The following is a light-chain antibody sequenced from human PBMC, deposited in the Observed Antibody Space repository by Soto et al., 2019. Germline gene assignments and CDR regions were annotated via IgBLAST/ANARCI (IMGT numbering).Light chain of an antibody. CDR3: QQYGGSPLWT. CDR1: QSVCSSC. CDR2: GTS. V-gene: IGKV3-20*01. J-gene: IGKJ1*01. Sequence: EIVLTQSPATRSVSPWERATASGSASQSVCSSCLAWFQQKPGQAPRLLIYGTSSRATGTPDRFTGSGSGTDFTLTISRLEPEDFAVYYSQQYGGSPLWTNG.